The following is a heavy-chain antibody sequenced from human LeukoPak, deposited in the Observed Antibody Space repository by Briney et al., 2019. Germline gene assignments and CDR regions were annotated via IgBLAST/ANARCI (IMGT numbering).Heavy chain of an antibody. CDR2: IHYSGYT. J-gene: IGHJ4*02. V-gene: IGHV4-38-2*02. CDR3: ARETGSGFYDY. CDR1: GYSISSDYY. D-gene: IGHD3-10*01. Sequence: SETLSLTCTVSGYSISSDYYWGWIRQPPGKGLEWIGSIHYSGYTYYNPSLKSRVTKSVDMSKNQFSLKLSSVTAADTAVYYCARETGSGFYDYWGQGTLVTVSS.